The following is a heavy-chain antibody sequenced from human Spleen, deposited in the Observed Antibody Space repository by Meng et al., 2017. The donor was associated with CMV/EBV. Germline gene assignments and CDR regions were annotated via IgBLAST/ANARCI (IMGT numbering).Heavy chain of an antibody. Sequence: SETLSLTCAVYDGSFSGYYWSWIRQPPGKGLEWIGEINHSGSTNYNPSLESRVAISIDTSSNQFSLRLSSVTAADTAVYYCARGEAGYSVYDDYFAYWGQGTLVTVSS. J-gene: IGHJ4*02. CDR2: INHSGST. CDR1: DGSFSGYY. D-gene: IGHD5/OR15-5a*01. V-gene: IGHV4-34*01. CDR3: ARGEAGYSVYDDYFAY.